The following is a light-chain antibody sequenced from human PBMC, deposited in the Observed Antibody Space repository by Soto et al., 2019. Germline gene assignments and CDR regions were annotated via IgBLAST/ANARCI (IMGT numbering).Light chain of an antibody. V-gene: IGKV1-5*03. Sequence: DIQMTQAPSTLSASVGDRVTITCRASQKTTSWLAWYQQKPGKAPELLIYKTSNLQSGVPSRFSGSGSGTEFTLTISSLQPDDFATYYCQQYTPYSYTFGQGTKLEIK. CDR1: QKTTSW. CDR3: QQYTPYSYT. CDR2: KTS. J-gene: IGKJ2*01.